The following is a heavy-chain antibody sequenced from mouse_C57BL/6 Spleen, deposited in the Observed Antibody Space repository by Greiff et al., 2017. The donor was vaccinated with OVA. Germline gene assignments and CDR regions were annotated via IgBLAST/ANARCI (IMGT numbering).Heavy chain of an antibody. Sequence: QVQLQQSGAELVKPGASVKLSCKASGYTFTSYWMQWVKQRPGQGLEWIGEIDPSDSYTNYNQKFKGKATLTVDTSSSTAYMQLSSLTSEDSAVYYCARSRTYERFDYWGQGTTLTVSS. CDR1: GYTFTSYW. CDR2: IDPSDSYT. V-gene: IGHV1-50*01. CDR3: ARSRTYERFDY. D-gene: IGHD2-3*01. J-gene: IGHJ2*01.